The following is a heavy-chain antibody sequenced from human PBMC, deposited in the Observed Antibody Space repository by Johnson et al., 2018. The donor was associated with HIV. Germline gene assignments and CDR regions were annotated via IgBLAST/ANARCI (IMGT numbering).Heavy chain of an antibody. CDR2: IKQEGSEK. Sequence: VQLMESGGGLVQPGGSLRLSCAASGFTFSRYWMSWVRQAPGKGLEWVATIKQEGSEKNYVDSVKGRCTISRENAKNSLYLQMNSLRAEDKGIYYCARGNMIVVVSGGFDIWGQGTMVTVSS. J-gene: IGHJ3*02. CDR1: GFTFSRYW. V-gene: IGHV3-7*01. CDR3: ARGNMIVVVSGGFDI. D-gene: IGHD3-22*01.